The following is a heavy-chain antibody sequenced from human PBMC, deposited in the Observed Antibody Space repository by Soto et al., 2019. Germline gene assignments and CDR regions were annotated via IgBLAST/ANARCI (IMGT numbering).Heavy chain of an antibody. V-gene: IGHV6-1*01. CDR1: GDSVSSNSAA. D-gene: IGHD3-3*01. J-gene: IGHJ6*02. CDR2: TYYRSKWYN. Sequence: SQTLSLTCAISGDSVSSNSAAWNWIRQSPSRGLEWLGRTYYRSKWYNDYAVSVKSRITINPDTSKNQFPLQLNSVTPEDTAVYYCARERYYDFWSGYWMYYYYGMDVWGQGTTVTVSS. CDR3: ARERYYDFWSGYWMYYYYGMDV.